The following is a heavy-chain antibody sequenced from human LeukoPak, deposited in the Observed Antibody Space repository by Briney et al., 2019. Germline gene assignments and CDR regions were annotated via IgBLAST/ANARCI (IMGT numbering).Heavy chain of an antibody. Sequence: PGGSLRLSCAASGFTFSNAWMSWVRQAPGKGLEWVGRIKSKTDGGTTDYAAPVKGRFTISRDDSKNTLYLQMNSLKPEDTAVYYCAPQPIVLVPAVAMTYYYGMDVWGKGTTVTVSS. V-gene: IGHV3-15*01. CDR2: IKSKTDGGTT. CDR1: GFTFSNAW. J-gene: IGHJ6*04. D-gene: IGHD2-2*01. CDR3: APQPIVLVPAVAMTYYYGMDV.